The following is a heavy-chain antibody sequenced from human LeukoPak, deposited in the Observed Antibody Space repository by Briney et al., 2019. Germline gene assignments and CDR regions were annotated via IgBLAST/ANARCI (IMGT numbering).Heavy chain of an antibody. Sequence: SETLSLTCTVSGGSISSGSYYWSWIRQPAGKGLEWIGRIYTSGSTNYNPSLKSRVTISVDTFKNQFSLKLSSVTAADTAVYYCAIRGEKVPAETQNNLAAFDIWGQGTMVTVSS. V-gene: IGHV4-61*02. CDR2: IYTSGST. CDR3: AIRGEKVPAETQNNLAAFDI. J-gene: IGHJ3*02. CDR1: GGSISSGSYY. D-gene: IGHD2-2*01.